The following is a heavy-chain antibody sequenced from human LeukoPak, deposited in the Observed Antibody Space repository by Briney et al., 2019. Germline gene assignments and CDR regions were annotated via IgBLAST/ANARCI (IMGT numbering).Heavy chain of an antibody. J-gene: IGHJ1*01. V-gene: IGHV3-74*01. Sequence: GGSLRLSCAASGFTFSNHWMHWVRQAPGKGLVWVSRIQSDGSSINYADPVKGRFTISRDNAKNSLFLQMNSLRVEDTAVYYCARDSRYYDSSGPTWGQGTLVTVSS. CDR2: IQSDGSSI. D-gene: IGHD3-22*01. CDR1: GFTFSNHW. CDR3: ARDSRYYDSSGPT.